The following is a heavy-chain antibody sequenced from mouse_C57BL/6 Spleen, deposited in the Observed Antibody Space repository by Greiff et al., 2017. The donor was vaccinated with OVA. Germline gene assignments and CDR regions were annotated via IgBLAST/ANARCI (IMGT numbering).Heavy chain of an antibody. V-gene: IGHV14-2*01. CDR2: IDPEDGDT. D-gene: IGHD2-1*01. Sequence: VQLQQSGAELVKPGASVKLSCTASGFTITDYYMHWVKQRTEQGLEWIGRIDPEDGDTKYAPKFQGKATITADTSSNTAYLQLSSLTSEDTAVYYCACYYGSQEGYFDVWGTGTTVTVSS. CDR1: GFTITDYY. J-gene: IGHJ1*03. CDR3: ACYYGSQEGYFDV.